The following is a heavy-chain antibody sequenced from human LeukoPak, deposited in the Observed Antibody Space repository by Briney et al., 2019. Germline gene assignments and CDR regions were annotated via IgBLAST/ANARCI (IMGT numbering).Heavy chain of an antibody. CDR1: GGTFSNYT. D-gene: IGHD2-2*01. Sequence: SVKVSCKASGGTFSNYTISWVRQAPGQGLEWMGGIIPIFGTTNYAQKFQGRVTITADESTSTGYMELSSLRSEDTAVYYCASTSGNIVVVPVAVWYFDLWGRGTLVTVSS. V-gene: IGHV1-69*13. CDR2: IIPIFGTT. CDR3: ASTSGNIVVVPVAVWYFDL. J-gene: IGHJ2*01.